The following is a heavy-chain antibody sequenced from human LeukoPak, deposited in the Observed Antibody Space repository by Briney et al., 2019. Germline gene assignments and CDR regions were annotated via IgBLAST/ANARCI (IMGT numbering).Heavy chain of an antibody. CDR3: ARNDWPHSD. CDR2: MNPNSGNT. D-gene: IGHD3-9*01. Sequence: RVASVKVSCKASGYTFTSYDINWVRQATGQGLEWMGWMNPNSGNTGYAQKLQGRVTMTTDTSTSTAYMELRSLRSDDTAVYYCARNDWPHSDWGQGTLVTVSS. J-gene: IGHJ4*02. CDR1: GYTFTSYD. V-gene: IGHV1-8*01.